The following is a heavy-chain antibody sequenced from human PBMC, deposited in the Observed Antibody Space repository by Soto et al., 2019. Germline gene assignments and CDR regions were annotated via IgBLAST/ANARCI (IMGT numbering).Heavy chain of an antibody. J-gene: IGHJ6*02. Sequence: PGESLKISCKGSGYSFTSYWISWVRQMPGQGLEWMGRIDPSDSYTNYSPSFQGHVTISAAKSISTAYLQWSSLKASDTAMYYCARQPPFGGVIVPYCYYYGMDVWGQGTTVTVS. CDR1: GYSFTSYW. CDR3: ARQPPFGGVIVPYCYYYGMDV. CDR2: IDPSDSYT. D-gene: IGHD3-16*02. V-gene: IGHV5-10-1*01.